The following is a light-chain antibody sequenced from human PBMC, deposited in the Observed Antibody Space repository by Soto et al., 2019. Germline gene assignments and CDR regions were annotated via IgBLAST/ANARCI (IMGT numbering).Light chain of an antibody. Sequence: EIVLTQSPATLSLSPGERAALSCRASQSVSSYLAWYQQKPGQAPRLLIYDASNRATGIPARFSGSGSGTDFTRTLSSLEPEEFAVYYCQQRSNWPPRFTFGPGTKVDIK. CDR3: QQRSNWPPRFT. J-gene: IGKJ3*01. V-gene: IGKV3-11*01. CDR2: DAS. CDR1: QSVSSY.